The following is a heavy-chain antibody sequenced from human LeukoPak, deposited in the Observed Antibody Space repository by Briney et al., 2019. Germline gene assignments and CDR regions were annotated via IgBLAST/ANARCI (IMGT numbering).Heavy chain of an antibody. CDR3: ARDLKGFSYFDY. CDR1: GGSISSGGYY. CDR2: IYYSGST. V-gene: IGHV4-31*03. J-gene: IGHJ4*02. Sequence: SETLSLTCTVSGGSISSGGYYWSWIRQHPGKGLEWIGYIYYSGSTYYNPFLKSRVTISVDTSKNQFSLKLSSVTAADTAVYYCARDLKGFSYFDYWGQGTLVTVSS.